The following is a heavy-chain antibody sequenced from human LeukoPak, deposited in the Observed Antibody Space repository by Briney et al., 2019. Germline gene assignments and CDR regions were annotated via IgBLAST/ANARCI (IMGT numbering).Heavy chain of an antibody. Sequence: SETLSLTCTVSGDSFSTYYWTWIRQPPGKGLEWIGHIYSGGSTNYNPSLKSRVTISLDTSKNQFSLKLTSVTAADTAVYYCARREAVTGTPRAWFDPWGQGTLVTVSS. D-gene: IGHD6-19*01. CDR2: IYSGGST. V-gene: IGHV4-59*08. J-gene: IGHJ5*02. CDR3: ARREAVTGTPRAWFDP. CDR1: GDSFSTYY.